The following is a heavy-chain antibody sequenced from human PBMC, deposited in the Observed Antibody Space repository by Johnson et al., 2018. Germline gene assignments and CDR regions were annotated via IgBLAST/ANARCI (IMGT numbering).Heavy chain of an antibody. CDR2: IIPIFGTA. V-gene: IGHV1-69*01. D-gene: IGHD2-2*01. Sequence: QVQLVQSGAEVKKPGSSVKVSCKASGGTFSSYAISWVRQAPGQGLEWMGGIIPIFGTANYAQKFQGRVTITADESTSTAYMELSSLRSEDTAVYYCASLYCRSTSGYPTYGMGVWGQGATVTVSS. J-gene: IGHJ6*02. CDR1: GGTFSSYA. CDR3: ASLYCRSTSGYPTYGMGV.